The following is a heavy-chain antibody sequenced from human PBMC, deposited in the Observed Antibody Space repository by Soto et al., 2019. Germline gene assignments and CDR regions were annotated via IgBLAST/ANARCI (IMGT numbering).Heavy chain of an antibody. CDR2: ISSSSSTI. J-gene: IGHJ5*02. CDR1: GFTFSSYS. V-gene: IGHV3-48*01. D-gene: IGHD6-19*01. Sequence: GGSLRLSCAASGFTFSSYSMNLVRQAPGKGLEWVSYISSSSSTIYYADSVKGRFTISRDNAKNSLYLQMNSLRAEDTAVYYCARDRGGYSSGWYPNWFDPWGQGTLVTVSS. CDR3: ARDRGGYSSGWYPNWFDP.